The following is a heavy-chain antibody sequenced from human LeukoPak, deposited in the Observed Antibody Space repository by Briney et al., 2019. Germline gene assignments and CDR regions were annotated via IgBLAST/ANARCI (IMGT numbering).Heavy chain of an antibody. CDR2: IYHSGST. CDR3: ATILNYDFWSGYYSGDYMDV. CDR1: GYSISSGYY. Sequence: SETLSLTCTVSGYSISSGYYWGWIRPPPGKGLEWIGSIYHSGSTYYNPSLKSRVTISVDTSKNQFSLKLSSVTAADTAVYYCATILNYDFWSGYYSGDYMDVWGKGTTVTVSS. V-gene: IGHV4-38-2*02. D-gene: IGHD3-3*01. J-gene: IGHJ6*03.